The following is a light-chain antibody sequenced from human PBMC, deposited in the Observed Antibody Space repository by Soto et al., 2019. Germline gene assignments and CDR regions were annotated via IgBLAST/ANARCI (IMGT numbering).Light chain of an antibody. V-gene: IGKV1-12*01. CDR1: RGVGVW. CDR3: QQSYSTPPWT. Sequence: DMQRTQSPSSGSASVGATVTITCRASRGVGVWLGWYQQKPGKAPNPLXSAASSLQNGVPSRFRGSGCATDFTLTISGLQPQDFPTYSCQQSYSTPPWTFGHGTQVDIK. CDR2: AAS. J-gene: IGKJ1*01.